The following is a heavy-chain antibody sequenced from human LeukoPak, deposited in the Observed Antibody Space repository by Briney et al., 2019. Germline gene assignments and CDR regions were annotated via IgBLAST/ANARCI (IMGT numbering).Heavy chain of an antibody. CDR3: ATERGYTGPAPFDY. V-gene: IGHV3-66*01. D-gene: IGHD1-1*01. Sequence: PGGSLRLSCAASGFTVSSNYMSWVRQAPGKGLEWVSVIYSGGSTYYADSVKGRFTISRDNSKNTLYLQMNSLQTEDTAVYYCATERGYTGPAPFDYWGQGTLVTVSS. CDR2: IYSGGST. J-gene: IGHJ4*02. CDR1: GFTVSSNY.